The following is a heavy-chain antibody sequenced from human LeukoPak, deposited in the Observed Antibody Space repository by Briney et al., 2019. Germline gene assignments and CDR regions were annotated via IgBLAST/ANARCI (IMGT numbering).Heavy chain of an antibody. J-gene: IGHJ5*02. V-gene: IGHV4-34*01. CDR3: ARRRARHRVAVAGTYNWFDP. Sequence: SETLSLTCAVYGGSFSGYYWSWIRQPPGKGLEWIGEINHSGSTNYNPSLKSRVTISVDTSKNQFSLKLSSVTAADTAVYYCARRRARHRVAVAGTYNWFDPWGQGTLVTVSS. D-gene: IGHD6-19*01. CDR2: INHSGST. CDR1: GGSFSGYY.